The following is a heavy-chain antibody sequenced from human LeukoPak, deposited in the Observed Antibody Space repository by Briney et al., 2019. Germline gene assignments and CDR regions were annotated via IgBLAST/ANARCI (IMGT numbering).Heavy chain of an antibody. Sequence: SETLSLTCTVSGGSISSGSYYWSWIRQPAGKGLEWIGRIYTSGSTNYNPSLKSRVTISVDTSKNQFSLKLSSVTAADTAVYYCARDFSSYYYDSSGSEWGQGTLVTVSS. D-gene: IGHD3-22*01. V-gene: IGHV4-61*02. CDR1: GGSISSGSYY. CDR2: IYTSGST. CDR3: ARDFSSYYYDSSGSE. J-gene: IGHJ4*02.